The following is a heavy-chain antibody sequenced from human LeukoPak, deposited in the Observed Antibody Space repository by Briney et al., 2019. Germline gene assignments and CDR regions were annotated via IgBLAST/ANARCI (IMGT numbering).Heavy chain of an antibody. CDR3: ARLISKEHITIFGVVPNCYYYYMDV. CDR1: GYTFTSYD. J-gene: IGHJ6*03. V-gene: IGHV1-8*03. D-gene: IGHD3-3*01. Sequence: ASVKVSCKASGYTFTSYDINWVRQATRQRLEWMVWMNPNSGNTGYAQKFQGRVTITRNTSISTAYMELSSLRSEDTAVYYCARLISKEHITIFGVVPNCYYYYMDVWGKGSTVTVSS. CDR2: MNPNSGNT.